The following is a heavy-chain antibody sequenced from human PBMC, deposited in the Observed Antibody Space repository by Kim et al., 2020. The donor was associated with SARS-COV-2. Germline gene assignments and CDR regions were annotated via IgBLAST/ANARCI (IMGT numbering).Heavy chain of an antibody. Sequence: SVKVSCKASGGTFSSYAISWVRQAPGQGLEWMGGIIPIFGTANYAQKFQGRVTITADESTSTAYMELSSLRSEDTAVYYCANDGSGSYYSASNAFDIWGQGTMVTVSS. J-gene: IGHJ3*02. V-gene: IGHV1-69*13. D-gene: IGHD3-10*01. CDR2: IIPIFGTA. CDR1: GGTFSSYA. CDR3: ANDGSGSYYSASNAFDI.